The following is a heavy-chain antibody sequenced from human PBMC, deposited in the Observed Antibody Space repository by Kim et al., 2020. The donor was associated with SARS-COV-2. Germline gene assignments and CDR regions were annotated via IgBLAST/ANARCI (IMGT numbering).Heavy chain of an antibody. CDR3: ARPRGDYGSDAMDV. Sequence: GESLKISCKGSGYIFTNYWIAWVRQMPGKGLEWMGIIYPGDSDTRYSPSFQGQVTMSADKSINTAYLQWSSLKASDTAMYYCARPRGDYGSDAMDVWGQGATVIVSS. V-gene: IGHV5-51*01. J-gene: IGHJ6*02. CDR1: GYIFTNYW. CDR2: IYPGDSDT. D-gene: IGHD3-10*01.